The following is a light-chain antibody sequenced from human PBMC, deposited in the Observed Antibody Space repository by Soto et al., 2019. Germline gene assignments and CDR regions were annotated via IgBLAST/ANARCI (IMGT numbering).Light chain of an antibody. CDR2: DAS. CDR3: QHYAHNSPIT. Sequence: IAITHSPSTLSVSPGERATLSCRASQSVSSKLAWYQQKPGQAPRLLIYDASTRATGIPARFSGSGSGTDFTLTISRLEPEDFALYYCQHYAHNSPITFGQGTRLEIK. CDR1: QSVSSK. V-gene: IGKV3-15*01. J-gene: IGKJ5*01.